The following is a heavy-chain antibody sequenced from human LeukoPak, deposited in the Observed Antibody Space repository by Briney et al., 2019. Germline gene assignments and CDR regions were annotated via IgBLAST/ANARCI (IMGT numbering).Heavy chain of an antibody. D-gene: IGHD6-13*01. J-gene: IGHJ4*02. CDR3: ARAPRNSSTMLDY. CDR1: GYTFTSYW. V-gene: IGHV1-46*01. CDR2: INPDGGST. Sequence: APVKVSCKASGYTFTSYWIQWVRQAPGQGLEWMGLINPDGGSTAYAHRFQGRVTMTRDTSTSTVYMDFSSLRSEDTALYYCARAPRNSSTMLDYWGQGTLVTVSS.